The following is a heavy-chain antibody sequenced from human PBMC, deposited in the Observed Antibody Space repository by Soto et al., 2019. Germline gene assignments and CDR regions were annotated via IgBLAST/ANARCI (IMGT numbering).Heavy chain of an antibody. Sequence: SETLSLTCTVSGGSISSYYWSWIRQPPGKGLEWIGYIYYSGSTNYNPSLKSRVTISVDTSKNQFSLKLSSVTAADTAVYYCAKLPTGGFGRYSLFDPWGQGTLVTVS. CDR1: GGSISSYY. J-gene: IGHJ5*02. CDR3: AKLPTGGFGRYSLFDP. D-gene: IGHD3-10*01. CDR2: IYYSGST. V-gene: IGHV4-59*01.